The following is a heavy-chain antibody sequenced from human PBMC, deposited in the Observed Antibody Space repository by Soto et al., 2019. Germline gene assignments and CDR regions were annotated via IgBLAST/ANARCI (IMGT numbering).Heavy chain of an antibody. CDR2: ISANNGNT. CDR1: GYTFINYD. Sequence: ASVKFSCKASGYTFINYDISWVRQAPGQGLEWMGRISANNGNTKYAKSVQGRVTLTTDTSTSTAYMELRSLISDDTAVYYCATEDGYIGYWGQGTLVTVSS. D-gene: IGHD5-12*01. V-gene: IGHV1-18*04. J-gene: IGHJ4*02. CDR3: ATEDGYIGY.